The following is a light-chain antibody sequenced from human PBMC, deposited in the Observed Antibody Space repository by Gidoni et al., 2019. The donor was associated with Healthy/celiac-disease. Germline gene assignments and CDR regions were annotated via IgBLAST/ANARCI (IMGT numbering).Light chain of an antibody. CDR3: QQYGSPLLT. V-gene: IGKV3-20*01. CDR1: QSVSSSY. J-gene: IGKJ4*01. Sequence: EIVLTQSPATLSLSPGERATLSCRASQSVSSSYLAWYQQKPDQAPRLLIYGASSRATGIPDRFSGSGSGTDFTLTISRLEPEDFAVYYCQQYGSPLLTFGGGTKVEIK. CDR2: GAS.